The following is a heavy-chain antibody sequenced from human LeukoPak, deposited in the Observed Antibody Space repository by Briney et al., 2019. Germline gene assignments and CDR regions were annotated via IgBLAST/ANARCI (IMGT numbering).Heavy chain of an antibody. CDR3: RDPFDY. Sequence: GGSLRLSCAASGFTFSTYAMTWVRQAPGKGLEWVSLISGTGGSTYYADSVKGRFTISRDNSKNTLYLQMNSLRAEDTAVYYCRDPFDYWGQGTLVTVSS. CDR2: ISGTGGST. V-gene: IGHV3-23*01. CDR1: GFTFSTYA. J-gene: IGHJ4*02.